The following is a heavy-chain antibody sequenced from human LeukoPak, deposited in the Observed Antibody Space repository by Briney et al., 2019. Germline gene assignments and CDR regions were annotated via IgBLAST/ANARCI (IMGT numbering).Heavy chain of an antibody. J-gene: IGHJ4*02. CDR1: GGSISSGGYS. Sequence: PSQTLSLTCAVSGGSISSGGYSWSWLRQPPGKGLEWIGYIYHSGSTYYNPSLKSRVTISVDRSKNQFSLKLSSVTAADTAVYYCARADPMVRGVIITGEAYWGQGTLVTVSS. V-gene: IGHV4-30-2*01. CDR2: IYHSGST. D-gene: IGHD3-10*01. CDR3: ARADPMVRGVIITGEAY.